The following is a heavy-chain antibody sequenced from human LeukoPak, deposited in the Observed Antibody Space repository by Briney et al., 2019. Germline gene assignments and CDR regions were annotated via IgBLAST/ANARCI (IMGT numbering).Heavy chain of an antibody. CDR1: GFTFNNFA. CDR3: AIVGGGAFDI. V-gene: IGHV3-23*01. Sequence: GGSLRLSCAGTGFTFNNFAMSWVRQAPGKGLEWVSGISGTGGSTYYADSVKGRFTISRDNAKNSLYLQMNSLRAEDTALYYCAIVGGGAFDIWGQGTMVTVSS. CDR2: ISGTGGST. J-gene: IGHJ3*02. D-gene: IGHD3-10*01.